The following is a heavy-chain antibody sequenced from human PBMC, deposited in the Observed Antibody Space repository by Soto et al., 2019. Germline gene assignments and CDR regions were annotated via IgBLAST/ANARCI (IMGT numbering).Heavy chain of an antibody. Sequence: ASETLSLTCAVSGDSMTRSVWWTWVRQPPGKGLEWIGEVFHTGNTNYNPSLKSRVTMSVDKSTNEFSLKVTSVTAADTAIYYCARKAWVRFDYWGQGALVTVSS. CDR2: VFHTGNT. D-gene: IGHD7-27*01. V-gene: IGHV4-4*02. J-gene: IGHJ4*02. CDR1: GDSMTRSVW. CDR3: ARKAWVRFDY.